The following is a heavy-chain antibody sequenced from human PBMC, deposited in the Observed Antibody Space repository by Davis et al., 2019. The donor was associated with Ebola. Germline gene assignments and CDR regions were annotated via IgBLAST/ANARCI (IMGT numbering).Heavy chain of an antibody. D-gene: IGHD2-21*02. J-gene: IGHJ6*02. CDR3: ARDLVTRLYYYYGMDV. CDR1: GFTFSSYA. V-gene: IGHV3-23*01. CDR2: ISGSGGST. Sequence: GESLKISCAASGFTFSSYAMSWVRQAPGKGLEWVSAISGSGGSTFYADSVKGRFTISRDNSKNTLYLQMNSLRAEDTAVYYCARDLVTRLYYYYGMDVWGQGTTVTVSS.